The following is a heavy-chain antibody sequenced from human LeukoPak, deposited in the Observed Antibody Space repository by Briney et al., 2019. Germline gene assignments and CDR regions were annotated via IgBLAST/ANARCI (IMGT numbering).Heavy chain of an antibody. CDR2: ISSSGSTI. D-gene: IGHD4-17*01. CDR1: GFTFSTYS. V-gene: IGHV3-48*01. J-gene: IGHJ4*02. Sequence: GGSLRLSCAASGFTFSTYSMNSVRQAPGKGLERVSYISSSGSTIYYADSVKGRFTISSDNAKNSLYLQMNSLRAEDTAVYYCARDPMVTTFLGGQGTLVTVSS. CDR3: ARDPMVTTFL.